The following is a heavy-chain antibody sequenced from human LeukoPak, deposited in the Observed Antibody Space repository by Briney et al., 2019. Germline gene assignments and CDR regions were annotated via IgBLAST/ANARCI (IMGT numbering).Heavy chain of an antibody. Sequence: SETLSLTCAVSGGSFSGYHCSWIRQTPGKGLEWIGEVTQIAGASYNPSLNSRVTISVETSKNHFSLKLSSVTAADTAMYYCAGSYGGNAVGPFDIWGQGTMVTVSS. CDR2: VTQIAGA. CDR3: AGSYGGNAVGPFDI. D-gene: IGHD4-23*01. CDR1: GGSFSGYH. J-gene: IGHJ3*02. V-gene: IGHV4-34*01.